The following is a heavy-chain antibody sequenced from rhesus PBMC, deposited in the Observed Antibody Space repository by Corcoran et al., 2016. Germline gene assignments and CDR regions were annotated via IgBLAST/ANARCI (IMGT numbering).Heavy chain of an antibody. Sequence: QVQLQESGPGLVKPLETLSLTCAVSGASINSNYWSWIRQPPGKGLEWIGFIYGSGSSTNYNPSRKSRVTLSVDASKNQFSLKLTSVTAADTAVYYCARGGGGATATGWDSWGQGVLVTVSS. D-gene: IGHD1-44*02. CDR2: IYGSGSST. J-gene: IGHJ4*01. CDR1: GASINSNY. CDR3: ARGGGGATATGWDS. V-gene: IGHV4S11*01.